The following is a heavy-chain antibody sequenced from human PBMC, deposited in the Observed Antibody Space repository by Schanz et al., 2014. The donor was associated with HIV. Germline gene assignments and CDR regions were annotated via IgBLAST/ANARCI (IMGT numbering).Heavy chain of an antibody. CDR2: ISASGATT. V-gene: IGHV3-23*01. CDR1: GFTFKNYA. J-gene: IGHJ4*02. Sequence: EVQLLESGGGLVQPGGSLRLSCAASGFTFKNYAMSWVRQPPGKGLEWVSTISASGATTFYADSVKGRFTISRDNSKNTLFLQMNSLRVEDTAIYYCAKRSGRSFGYFDSWGQGLLVTVSS. CDR3: AKRSGRSFGYFDS. D-gene: IGHD2-15*01.